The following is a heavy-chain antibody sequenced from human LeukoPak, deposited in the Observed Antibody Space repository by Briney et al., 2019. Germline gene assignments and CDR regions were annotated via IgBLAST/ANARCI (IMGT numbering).Heavy chain of an antibody. V-gene: IGHV3-30*04. CDR3: ARDGGYGYDY. J-gene: IGHJ4*02. CDR2: ISYDGSKK. CDR1: GFTFNSYA. Sequence: GGSLRLSCAASGFTFNSYAMHWVRQAPGKGLEWVAVISYDGSKKYYADSVKGRFTISRDNSKNTLYLQMSSLKSDDTAVYYCARDGGYGYDYWGQGTLVTVSS. D-gene: IGHD5-18*01.